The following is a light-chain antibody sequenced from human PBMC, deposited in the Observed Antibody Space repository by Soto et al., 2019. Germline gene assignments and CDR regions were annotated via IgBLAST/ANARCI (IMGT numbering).Light chain of an antibody. CDR1: QSVSNN. J-gene: IGKJ5*01. V-gene: IGKV3-15*01. CDR2: YAS. CDR3: QQYNNWPPIT. Sequence: EIMMTQSPATLSVSPGERATLSCRASQSVSNNLAWYQQKPGQAPRLLIYYASTRAPGIPARFSGSGSGTEFTLTISSLQSEDFGLYYCQQYNNWPPITFGQGTRLEMK.